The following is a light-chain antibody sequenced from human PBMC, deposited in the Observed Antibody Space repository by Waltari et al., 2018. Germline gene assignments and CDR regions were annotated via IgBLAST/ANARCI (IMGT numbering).Light chain of an antibody. CDR3: QTWGFGIEV. CDR2: VNSDGRH. J-gene: IGLJ3*02. Sequence: QRPRRGPRCVMRVNSDGRHKKGDGIPDRFSGSSSGAGRFLTISSLQSEDEADYFCQTWGFGIEVFGGGTKLTVL. V-gene: IGLV4-69*01.